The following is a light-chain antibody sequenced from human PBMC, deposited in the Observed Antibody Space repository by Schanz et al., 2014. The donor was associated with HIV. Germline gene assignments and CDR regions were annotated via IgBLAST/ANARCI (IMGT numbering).Light chain of an antibody. V-gene: IGLV1-44*01. CDR3: GTWDDSLNGWV. Sequence: QSVLTQPPSASGTPGQRVTISCSGSTSNIGSNHVDWYQQLPGTAPRLLIQANNQRPSGVPDRFSGSKSGTSASLAISGLQSEDEADYYCGTWDDSLNGWVFGGGTKLTVL. J-gene: IGLJ3*02. CDR2: ANN. CDR1: TSNIGSNH.